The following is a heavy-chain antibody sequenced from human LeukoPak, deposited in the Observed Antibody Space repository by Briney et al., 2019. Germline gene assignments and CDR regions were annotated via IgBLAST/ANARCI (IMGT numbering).Heavy chain of an antibody. J-gene: IGHJ4*02. V-gene: IGHV3-23*01. D-gene: IGHD2-2*01. Sequence: GGSLRLSCAASGFTFSSSAMTWVRQAPGKGLEWASTISDGGGTTNSADSVKGRFTISRDNSKNTLYLQMNSLRAEDTAVYYCVRVVLSVVVPAAMEYYFDYWGQGTLVTVSS. CDR3: VRVVLSVVVPAAMEYYFDY. CDR2: ISDGGGTT. CDR1: GFTFSSSA.